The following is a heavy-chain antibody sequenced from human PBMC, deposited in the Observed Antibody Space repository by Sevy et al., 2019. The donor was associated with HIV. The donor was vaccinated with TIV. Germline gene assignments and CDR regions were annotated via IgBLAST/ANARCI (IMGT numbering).Heavy chain of an antibody. CDR3: VKIYSPESTTVNNRMDV. CDR1: GFTFSNYA. CDR2: ISGSAGST. J-gene: IGHJ6*02. Sequence: GGSLRLSCTASGFTFSNYAMTWVRQAPGKRLEWVSIISGSAGSTYHADFVKGRFTISRDNSKNTPYLQMNSLRAEDTAVYYCVKIYSPESTTVNNRMDVWGQGTTVTVSS. V-gene: IGHV3-23*01. D-gene: IGHD4-17*01.